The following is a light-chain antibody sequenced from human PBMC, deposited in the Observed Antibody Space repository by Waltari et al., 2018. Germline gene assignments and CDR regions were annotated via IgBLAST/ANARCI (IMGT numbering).Light chain of an antibody. Sequence: DVVMTQSPLSLPVTLGQPASIPCRSSQSLVFSDGHTYLNWFHQRPGQSPRRLIYPVSDRDSGVPDRFSGSGSGTDFTLKISRVEAEDVGLYYCMQGTHWPWTFGQGTKVEIK. CDR1: QSLVFSDGHTY. V-gene: IGKV2-30*01. J-gene: IGKJ1*01. CDR3: MQGTHWPWT. CDR2: PVS.